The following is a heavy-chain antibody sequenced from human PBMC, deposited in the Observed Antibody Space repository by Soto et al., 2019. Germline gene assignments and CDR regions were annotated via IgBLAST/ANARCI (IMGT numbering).Heavy chain of an antibody. J-gene: IGHJ4*02. D-gene: IGHD2-21*02. CDR1: GGSFSGFY. Sequence: ETLSLTCAVYGGSFSGFYWNWIRQPPGKGREWIGEINHGGSTNYNPSLKSRVTISGDTSKNQFSLKLSSVTAADTAVYYCARGRAKVTTFRYFDDRGQGALVTVSS. CDR2: INHGGST. V-gene: IGHV4-34*01. CDR3: ARGRAKVTTFRYFDD.